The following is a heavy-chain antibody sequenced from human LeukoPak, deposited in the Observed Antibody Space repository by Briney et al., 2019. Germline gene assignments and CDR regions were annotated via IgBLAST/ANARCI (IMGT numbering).Heavy chain of an antibody. V-gene: IGHV4-4*07. CDR2: IYTSGTT. CDR1: GGSIRSYY. Sequence: SETLSLTCTVSGGSIRSYYWSWIRQPAGRGLEWIGRIYTSGTTNYNPSLKSRVTMSVDTSKNQFSLKLSSVTAADTAVYYCARLRILVAGTVGYWGQGTLVTVSS. J-gene: IGHJ4*01. CDR3: ARLRILVAGTVGY. D-gene: IGHD6-19*01.